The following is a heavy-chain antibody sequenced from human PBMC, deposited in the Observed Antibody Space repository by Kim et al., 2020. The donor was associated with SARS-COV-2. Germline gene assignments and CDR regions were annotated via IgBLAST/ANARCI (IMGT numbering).Heavy chain of an antibody. V-gene: IGHV3-33*05. CDR3: ARDFPKDYDSSGYGLWGFDY. CDR1: GFTFSSYG. Sequence: GGSLRLSCAASGFTFSSYGMHWVRQAPGKGLEWVAVISYDGSNKYYADSVKGRFTISRDNSKNTLYLQMNSLRAEDTAVYYCARDFPKDYDSSGYGLWGFDYWGQGTLVTVSS. CDR2: ISYDGSNK. D-gene: IGHD3-22*01. J-gene: IGHJ4*02.